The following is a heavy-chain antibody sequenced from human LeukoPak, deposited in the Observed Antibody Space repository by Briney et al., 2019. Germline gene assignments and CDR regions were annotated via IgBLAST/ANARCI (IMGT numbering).Heavy chain of an antibody. Sequence: SETLSLTCTVSGGSSSSSSYYWGWIRQPPGKGLEWIVSIYYSGSTYYNPSLKSRVTISVDTSKNQFSLKLSSVTAADTAVYYCAREQQWPPWGFDPWGQGTLVTVSS. J-gene: IGHJ5*02. V-gene: IGHV4-39*07. D-gene: IGHD6-19*01. CDR2: IYYSGST. CDR1: GGSSSSSSYY. CDR3: AREQQWPPWGFDP.